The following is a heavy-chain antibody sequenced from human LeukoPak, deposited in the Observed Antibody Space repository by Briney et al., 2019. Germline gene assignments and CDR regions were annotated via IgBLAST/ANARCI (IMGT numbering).Heavy chain of an antibody. CDR3: AEGFYDILTRHGDL. D-gene: IGHD3-9*01. J-gene: IGHJ6*01. Sequence: GGSLRLSCAASGFTFSSYGMHWVRQAPGKGLEWVAFIRYDGSNKYYADSVKGRFTISRDNSKNTLYLQMNSLRAEDTAVYYCAEGFYDILTRHGDLWGKGTTVTISS. CDR1: GFTFSSYG. CDR2: IRYDGSNK. V-gene: IGHV3-30*02.